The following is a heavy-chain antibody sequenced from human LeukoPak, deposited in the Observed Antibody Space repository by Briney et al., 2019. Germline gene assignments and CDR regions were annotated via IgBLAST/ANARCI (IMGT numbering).Heavy chain of an antibody. D-gene: IGHD6-19*01. CDR1: GYTFKHYR. J-gene: IGHJ5*02. CDR3: ARGFSGGSDWLDP. V-gene: IGHV1-18*01. Sequence: ASVKVSCKASGYTFKHYRMSWVRQAPGQGLEWMGWITAYNGNTNYAQKFQGRVAMATDTSTSMAYMELRSLRSDDTAVYYCARGFSGGSDWLDPWGQGTLVTVSS. CDR2: ITAYNGNT.